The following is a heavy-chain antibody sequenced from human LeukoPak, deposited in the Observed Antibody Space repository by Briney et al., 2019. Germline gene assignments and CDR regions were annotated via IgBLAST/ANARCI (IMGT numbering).Heavy chain of an antibody. J-gene: IGHJ4*02. CDR2: IYTSGST. D-gene: IGHD3-10*01. CDR3: ARVARITMVRGNRPPFGY. V-gene: IGHV4-4*07. CDR1: GGSISSYY. Sequence: SETLSLTCTVSGGSISSYYWSWIRQPAGKGLEWIGRIYTSGSTNYNPSLKSRVTISVETSKNQFSLKLKSVTAADTAVYYCARVARITMVRGNRPPFGYWGQGTLVTVSS.